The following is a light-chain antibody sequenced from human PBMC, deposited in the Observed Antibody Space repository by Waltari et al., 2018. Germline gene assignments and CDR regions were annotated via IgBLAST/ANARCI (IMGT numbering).Light chain of an antibody. CDR3: AAGDDSLNGWV. J-gene: IGLJ3*02. Sequence: QSVLTQPPSASGTPGQSVTISCSGSSSNIGSNSVNWYQQLPGSAPKLLIYNDEHRHTGVPDRFTGSKSGNAASLAISGLQSEDEADYYCAAGDDSLNGWVIGGGTKLTVL. V-gene: IGLV1-44*01. CDR1: SSNIGSNS. CDR2: NDE.